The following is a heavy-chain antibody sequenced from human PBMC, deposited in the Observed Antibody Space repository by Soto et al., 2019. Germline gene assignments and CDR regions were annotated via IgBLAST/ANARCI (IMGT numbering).Heavy chain of an antibody. D-gene: IGHD6-13*01. V-gene: IGHV4-31*03. Sequence: SETLSLTCTVSGDSISSGGYYWSWIRQHPGKGLEWIGYIYYSGSTYYNPSLKSRVTISVDTSKNQFSLKLSSVTAADTAVYYCARTAAADRDHYYFDYWGQGTLVTVSS. CDR2: IYYSGST. CDR1: GDSISSGGYY. CDR3: ARTAAADRDHYYFDY. J-gene: IGHJ4*02.